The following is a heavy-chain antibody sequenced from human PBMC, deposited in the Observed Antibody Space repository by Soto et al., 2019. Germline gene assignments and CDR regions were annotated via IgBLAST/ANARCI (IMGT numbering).Heavy chain of an antibody. CDR1: GFTFSSYG. CDR3: ARGTYYYDSSGYLDFDY. J-gene: IGHJ4*02. CDR2: ISYDGSNK. D-gene: IGHD3-22*01. Sequence: GGSLRLSCAASGFTFSSYGMHWVRQAPGKGLEWVAVISYDGSNKYYADSVKGRFTISRDNSKNTLYLQMNSLRAEDTAVYYCARGTYYYDSSGYLDFDYWGQGTLVTVSS. V-gene: IGHV3-30*03.